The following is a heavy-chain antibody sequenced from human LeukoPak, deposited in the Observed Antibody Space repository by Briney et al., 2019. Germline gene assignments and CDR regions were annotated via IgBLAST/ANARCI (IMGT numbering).Heavy chain of an antibody. V-gene: IGHV4-59*01. CDR1: GGSINNCF. CDR2: VYHTGST. CDR3: ARGRRDGSYYFDY. J-gene: IGHJ4*02. Sequence: SETLSLTCTVSGGSINNCFWSWIRQPPGKGLEWIGYVYHTGSTNYNPSLKSQFTISIETSRNQFSLSLTSVTAADTAMYYCARGRRDGSYYFDYWGQGTSVTVSS.